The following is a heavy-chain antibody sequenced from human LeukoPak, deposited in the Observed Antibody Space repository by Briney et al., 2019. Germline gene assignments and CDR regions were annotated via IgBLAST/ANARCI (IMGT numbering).Heavy chain of an antibody. CDR2: IKQDGSEK. Sequence: PGGSLRLSCAASGFTFSSYWMSWVRQAPGKGLEWVANIKQDGSEKYYVDSVKGRFTVSRDNAKNSLYLQMNSLRAEDTAVYYCASPGYLRRPMGYWGQGTLVTVSS. J-gene: IGHJ4*02. V-gene: IGHV3-7*01. CDR1: GFTFSSYW. D-gene: IGHD5-18*01. CDR3: ASPGYLRRPMGY.